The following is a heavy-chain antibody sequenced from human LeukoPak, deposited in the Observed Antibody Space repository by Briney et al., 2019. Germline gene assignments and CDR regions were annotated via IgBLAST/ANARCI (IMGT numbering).Heavy chain of an antibody. CDR1: GGSISSYY. CDR3: ARDGYSDSSGYDYPPSV. CDR2: MSYNGRS. V-gene: IGHV4-59*01. J-gene: IGHJ4*02. Sequence: PSETLSLTCTVSGGSISSYYWSWIRQPPGKGLEWIGYMSYNGRSSYNPSLRSRVTISVDASKKQFSLKLSSVTAAGTAVYYCARDGYSDSSGYDYPPSVWGQGTLVTVSS. D-gene: IGHD3-22*01.